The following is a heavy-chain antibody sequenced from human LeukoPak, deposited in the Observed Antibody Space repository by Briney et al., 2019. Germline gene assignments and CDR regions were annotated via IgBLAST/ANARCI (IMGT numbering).Heavy chain of an antibody. Sequence: GGSLRLSCAASGFTFSSYDMHWVRQATGKGLEWVSAIGTAGDTYYADSVKGRFTISRDNSKNTLYLQMNSLRAEDTAVYYCAKKAVWVDYWGQGTLVTVSS. V-gene: IGHV3-13*01. CDR2: IGTAGDT. D-gene: IGHD2-8*01. CDR3: AKKAVWVDY. CDR1: GFTFSSYD. J-gene: IGHJ4*02.